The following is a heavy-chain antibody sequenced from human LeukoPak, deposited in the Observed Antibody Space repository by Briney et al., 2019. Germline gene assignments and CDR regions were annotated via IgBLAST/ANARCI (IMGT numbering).Heavy chain of an antibody. D-gene: IGHD3-22*01. J-gene: IGHJ4*02. CDR3: ARGPYDSSRD. CDR2: INHSGNT. V-gene: IGHV4-34*01. CDR1: GGSFSGYY. Sequence: SETLSLTCAVYGGSFSGYYWSWIRQPPGKGLEWIGEINHSGNTNYNPSLKSRVTISVDTSKNQFSLKLSSVIAADTAVYYCARGPYDSSRDWGQGTLVTVSS.